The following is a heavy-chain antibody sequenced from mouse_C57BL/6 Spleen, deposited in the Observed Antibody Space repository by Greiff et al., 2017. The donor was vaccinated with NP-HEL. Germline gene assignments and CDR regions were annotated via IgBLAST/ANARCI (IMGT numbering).Heavy chain of an antibody. CDR2: IYPGGGYT. V-gene: IGHV1-63*01. CDR3: AREEVTYAMDY. J-gene: IGHJ4*01. Sequence: VQLQQSGAELVRPGTSVKMSCKASGYTFTNYWIGWAKQRPGHGLEWIGDIYPGGGYTNYNEKFKGKATLTADKSSSTAYMQFSSLTSEDSAIYYCAREEVTYAMDYWGQGTSVTVSS. D-gene: IGHD2-2*01. CDR1: GYTFTNYW.